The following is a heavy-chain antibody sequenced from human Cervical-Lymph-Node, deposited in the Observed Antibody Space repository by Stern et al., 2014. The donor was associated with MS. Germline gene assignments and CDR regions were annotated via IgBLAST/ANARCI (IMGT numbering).Heavy chain of an antibody. Sequence: MQLVQSGAEMKKPGESLKISCKGSGYSFSTYWIAWVRQMPGKGLEWMGVIYPADSDTRYSPSFQGQVTISADKSIRTAYLQWSSLKASDTAMYYCARFTTGSFYYFDLWGRGTLVTVSS. CDR1: GYSFSTYW. J-gene: IGHJ2*01. V-gene: IGHV5-51*01. D-gene: IGHD3-22*01. CDR3: ARFTTGSFYYFDL. CDR2: IYPADSDT.